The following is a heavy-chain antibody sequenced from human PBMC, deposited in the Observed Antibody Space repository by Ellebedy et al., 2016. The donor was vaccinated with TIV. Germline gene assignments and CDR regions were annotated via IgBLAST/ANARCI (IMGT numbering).Heavy chain of an antibody. J-gene: IGHJ3*02. D-gene: IGHD2-15*01. CDR3: ARDLGGPDAFDI. V-gene: IGHV1-46*01. CDR2: INPSGGST. Sequence: ASVKVSCXASGYTFTSYYMHWVRQAPGQGLEWMGIINPSGGSTNYAQKLQGRVTMTTDTSTSTAYMELRSLRSDDTAVYYCARDLGGPDAFDIWGQGTMVTVSS. CDR1: GYTFTSYY.